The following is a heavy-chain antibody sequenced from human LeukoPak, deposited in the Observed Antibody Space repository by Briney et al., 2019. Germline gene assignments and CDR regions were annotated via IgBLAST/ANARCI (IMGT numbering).Heavy chain of an antibody. CDR3: ASHEFDY. Sequence: PGGSLRLSCAASGFTFSSYSMNWVRQAPGKGLEWVSYISSSSSYIYYADSLTGRFTFSRDNAKNSLYLQMNSLRAEDTAVYYCASHEFDYWGQGTLVTVSS. CDR2: ISSSSSYI. J-gene: IGHJ4*02. CDR1: GFTFSSYS. V-gene: IGHV3-21*01.